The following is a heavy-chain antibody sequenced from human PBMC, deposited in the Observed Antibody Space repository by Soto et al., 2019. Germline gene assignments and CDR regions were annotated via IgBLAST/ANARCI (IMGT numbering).Heavy chain of an antibody. CDR3: ARHEVDNWFDP. V-gene: IGHV4-59*08. Sequence: SETLSLTCTVSGGSISSYYWSWIRQPPGKGLEWIGYIYYSGSTNYNPSLKSRVTISVDTSKNQFSLKLSSVTAADTAVYYCARHEVDNWFDPWGQGTQVTVSS. D-gene: IGHD2-15*01. CDR2: IYYSGST. CDR1: GGSISSYY. J-gene: IGHJ5*02.